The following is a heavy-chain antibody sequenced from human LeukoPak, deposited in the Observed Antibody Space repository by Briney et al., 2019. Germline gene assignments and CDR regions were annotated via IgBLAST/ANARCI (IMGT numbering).Heavy chain of an antibody. V-gene: IGHV4-39*07. J-gene: IGHJ6*02. CDR3: ACPSPAGSIYYYGMDV. CDR2: IYYSGST. Sequence: PSETLSLTCTVSGGSISSSSYYWGWVRQPPRRGMEWIGSIYYSGSTYYNPSIKGRVTISVDTSKNQFSLKLSSVTAADPTVTFCACPSPAGSIYYYGMDVWGQGTTVTVSS. D-gene: IGHD6-13*01. CDR1: GGSISSSSYY.